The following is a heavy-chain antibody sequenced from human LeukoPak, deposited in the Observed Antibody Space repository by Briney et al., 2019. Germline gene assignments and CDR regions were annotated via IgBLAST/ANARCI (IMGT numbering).Heavy chain of an antibody. CDR2: IIPIFGTA. CDR3: ASWGGYEPDAFDI. J-gene: IGHJ3*02. D-gene: IGHD5-12*01. CDR1: GGTFSSYA. Sequence: GASVKVYCKASGGTFSSYAISWVRQAPGQGLEWMGGIIPIFGTANYAQKFQGRVTITADESTSTAYMELSSLRSEDTAVYYCASWGGYEPDAFDIWGRGTMVTVSS. V-gene: IGHV1-69*13.